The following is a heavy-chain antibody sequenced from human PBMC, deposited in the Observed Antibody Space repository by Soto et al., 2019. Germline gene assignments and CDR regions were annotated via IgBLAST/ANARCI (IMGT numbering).Heavy chain of an antibody. CDR2: IYYSGSS. V-gene: IGHV4-30-4*01. CDR1: GGSISSGDYY. D-gene: IGHD1-1*01. J-gene: IGHJ6*02. CDR3: ARDYKGYYYYYGMDV. Sequence: PSETLSLTCTVSGGSISSGDYYWSWIRQPPGKGLEWIGYIYYSGSSYYNPSLKSRVTISVDTSKNQFSLKLSSVTAADTAVYYCARDYKGYYYYYGMDVWGQGTTVTVSS.